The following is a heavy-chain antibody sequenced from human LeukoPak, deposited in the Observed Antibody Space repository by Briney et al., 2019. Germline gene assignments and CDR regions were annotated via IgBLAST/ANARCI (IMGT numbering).Heavy chain of an antibody. J-gene: IGHJ5*02. CDR3: ARFYYYGSGSYQGNWFDP. CDR1: GGSISSSSYY. Sequence: SQTLSLTCTVSGGSISSSSYYWGWIRQPPGEGLEWIGSIYYSGSTYYNPSLKSRVTISVDTSKNQFSLKLSSVTAADTAVYYCARFYYYGSGSYQGNWFDPWGQGTLVTVSS. D-gene: IGHD3-10*01. V-gene: IGHV4-39*01. CDR2: IYYSGST.